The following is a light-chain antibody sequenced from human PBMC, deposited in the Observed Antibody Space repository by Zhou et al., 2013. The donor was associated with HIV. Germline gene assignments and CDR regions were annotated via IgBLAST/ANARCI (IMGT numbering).Light chain of an antibody. CDR1: QSVRSY. CDR2: DAS. J-gene: IGKJ2*01. Sequence: PGERATLSCTASQSVRSYLAWYQQKPGQAPRLLIFDASNRATGIPARFSGSGSGTDFTLTVSRLEPEDFVVYYCQHFDSSSVAFGQGTKLEMK. V-gene: IGKV3-11*01. CDR3: QHFDSSSVA.